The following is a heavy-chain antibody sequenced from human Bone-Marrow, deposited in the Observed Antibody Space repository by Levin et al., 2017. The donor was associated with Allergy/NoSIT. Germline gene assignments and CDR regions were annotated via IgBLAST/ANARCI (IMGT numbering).Heavy chain of an antibody. V-gene: IGHV3-74*01. CDR2: INSDGSST. Sequence: GESLKISCAASGFTFSSYWMHWVRQAPGKGLVWVSRINSDGSSTSYADSVKGRFTISRDNAKNTLYLQMNSLRAEDTAVYYCARGGIAVAGYYYYYGMDVWGQGTTVTVSS. D-gene: IGHD6-19*01. CDR3: ARGGIAVAGYYYYYGMDV. J-gene: IGHJ6*02. CDR1: GFTFSSYW.